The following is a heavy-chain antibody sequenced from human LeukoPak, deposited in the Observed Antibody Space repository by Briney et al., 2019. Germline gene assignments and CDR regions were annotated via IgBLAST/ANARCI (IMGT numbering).Heavy chain of an antibody. CDR1: GGSISSTSYY. Sequence: PSETLSLTCTVSGGSISSTSYYWGWIRQPPGKGLEWIGSIYYSGSIFYNPSLMSRATISVDRAKNQFSLKLRSVTAADTTVYYCARHPRKGDTSGYGKAPRGWFDPWGQGTLVIVSS. V-gene: IGHV4-39*01. D-gene: IGHD3-22*01. CDR2: IYYSGSI. CDR3: ARHPRKGDTSGYGKAPRGWFDP. J-gene: IGHJ5*02.